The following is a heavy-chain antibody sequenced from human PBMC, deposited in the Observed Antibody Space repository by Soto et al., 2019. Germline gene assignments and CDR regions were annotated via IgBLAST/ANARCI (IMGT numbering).Heavy chain of an antibody. Sequence: DVQLVESGGGLIQPGESLRLSCAAFGLTVSGKKYVSWVRQAPGKGLEWISALYDVDGTYYADSVKGRFTTSTDSSKNTVSLQMSGRIPNDAGVYYCASWHEREHAYDVWGRETTFTVSS. V-gene: IGHV3-53*01. CDR2: LYDVDGT. CDR1: GLTVSGKKY. CDR3: ASWHEREHAYDV. D-gene: IGHD1-1*01. J-gene: IGHJ3*01.